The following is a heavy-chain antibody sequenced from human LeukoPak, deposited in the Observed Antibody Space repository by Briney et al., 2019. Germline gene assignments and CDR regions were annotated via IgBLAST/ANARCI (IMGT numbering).Heavy chain of an antibody. D-gene: IGHD6-19*01. V-gene: IGHV4-30-4*01. J-gene: IGHJ5*02. CDR3: ASGYSSGWNWFDP. CDR1: GGSISSGDYY. Sequence: SETLSLTCTVSGGSISSGDYYWSWIRQPPGKALEWIGYIYYSGSTYYNPSLKSRVIISVDTSKNQFSLKLSSVTAADTAVYYCASGYSSGWNWFDPWGQGTLVTVSP. CDR2: IYYSGST.